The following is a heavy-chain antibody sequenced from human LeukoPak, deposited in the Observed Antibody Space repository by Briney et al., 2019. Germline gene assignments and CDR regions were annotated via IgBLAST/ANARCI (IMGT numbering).Heavy chain of an antibody. Sequence: SETLSLTCAVYGGSFSGYYWSWIRQPPGKGLEWIGEINHSGSTNYNPSLKSRVTISVDTSKNQFSLKLSSVTAADTAVYYCARVPGHCSSTSCYNLDYWGQGTLVTVSS. CDR1: GGSFSGYY. D-gene: IGHD2-2*02. V-gene: IGHV4-34*01. J-gene: IGHJ4*02. CDR2: INHSGST. CDR3: ARVPGHCSSTSCYNLDY.